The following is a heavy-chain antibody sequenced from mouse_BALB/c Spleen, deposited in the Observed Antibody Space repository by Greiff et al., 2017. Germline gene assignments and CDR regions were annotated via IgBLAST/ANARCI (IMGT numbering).Heavy chain of an antibody. J-gene: IGHJ3*01. Sequence: EVHLVESGGGLVQPGGSLKLSCAASGFTFSSYTMSWVRQTPEKRLEWVAYISNGGGSTYYPDTVKGRFTISRDNAKNTLYLQMSSLKSEDTAMYYCARWLLGGGFAYWGQGTLVTVSA. CDR2: ISNGGGST. CDR3: ARWLLGGGFAY. V-gene: IGHV5-12-2*01. D-gene: IGHD2-3*01. CDR1: GFTFSSYT.